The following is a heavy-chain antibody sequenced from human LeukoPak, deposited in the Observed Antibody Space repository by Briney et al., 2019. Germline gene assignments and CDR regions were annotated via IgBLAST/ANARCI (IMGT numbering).Heavy chain of an antibody. V-gene: IGHV3-53*01. J-gene: IGHJ5*02. CDR1: GFTFITYA. CDR3: ARDSSGWYDH. CDR2: IYAGGTT. Sequence: GGSLRLSCAASGFTFITYAMTWVRQAPGRGLEWVSVIYAGGTTYYADSVRGRFTISRDNSKNTLYLQMNSLRDEDTAVYYCARDSSGWYDHWGQGTLVTVSS. D-gene: IGHD6-19*01.